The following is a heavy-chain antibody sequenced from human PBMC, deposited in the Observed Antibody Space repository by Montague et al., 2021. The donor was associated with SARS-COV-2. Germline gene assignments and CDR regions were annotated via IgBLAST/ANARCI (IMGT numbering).Heavy chain of an antibody. CDR2: IYDGGAV. CDR3: VRDHPYGGPRGAYDI. Sequence: SETLSLTCTVSGGSITGYYWSWLRRSPGKGLEWIAYIYDGGAVNYNPSLGSRVTISTDTSKNQLSLKVNSVTAADTAVYSFVRDHPYGGPRGAYDIWGQGQWSPSLQ. V-gene: IGHV4-59*01. J-gene: IGHJ3*02. D-gene: IGHD4-23*01. CDR1: GGSITGYY.